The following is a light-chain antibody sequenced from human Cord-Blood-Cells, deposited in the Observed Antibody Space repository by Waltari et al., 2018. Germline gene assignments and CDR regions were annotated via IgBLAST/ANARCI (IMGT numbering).Light chain of an antibody. V-gene: IGLV2-14*01. Sequence: QSALTQPASVSGSPGQSITISCTGTSRDAGGYTYVSWYQQHPGKAPKLMIYDVSNRPSGVSNLFSGSKSGNTASLTISGLQAEDEADYYCSSYTSSSTWVFGGGTKLTVL. J-gene: IGLJ3*02. CDR3: SSYTSSSTWV. CDR2: DVS. CDR1: SRDAGGYTY.